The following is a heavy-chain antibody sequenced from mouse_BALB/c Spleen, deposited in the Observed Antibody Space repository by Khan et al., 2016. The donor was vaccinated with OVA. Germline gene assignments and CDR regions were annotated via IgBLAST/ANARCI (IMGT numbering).Heavy chain of an antibody. CDR3: PRCPFQYCVYWFAY. Sequence: QVQLQQSGAELVRPGASVKLSCKALGYTFTDYEIHWVKQTPVNGLEWIGALHTGNGGTAYNQKFKGKATLTADKSSSTAYMELSSLTSEDSAVFYCPRCPFQYCVYWFAYWGQGTLVTVSA. CDR2: LHTGNGGT. CDR1: GYTFTDYE. V-gene: IGHV1-15*01. J-gene: IGHJ3*01.